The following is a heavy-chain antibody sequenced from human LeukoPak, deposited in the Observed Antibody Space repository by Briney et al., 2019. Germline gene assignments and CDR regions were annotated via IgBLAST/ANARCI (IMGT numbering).Heavy chain of an antibody. Sequence: GGSLRLSCAASGFTFSSYSMNWVRQAPGKGLEWVSSISSSSSYIYYADSVKGRFTISRDNAKNSLYLQMNSLRAEDTAVYYCATVWSGYYYNDYAEYFQRWGQGTLVTVSS. CDR3: ATVWSGYYYNDYAEYFQR. CDR2: ISSSSSYI. CDR1: GFTFSSYS. V-gene: IGHV3-21*01. J-gene: IGHJ1*01. D-gene: IGHD3-3*01.